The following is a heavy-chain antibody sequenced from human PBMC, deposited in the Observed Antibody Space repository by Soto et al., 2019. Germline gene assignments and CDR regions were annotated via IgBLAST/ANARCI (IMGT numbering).Heavy chain of an antibody. J-gene: IGHJ5*02. V-gene: IGHV1-8*01. Sequence: ASVKVSCKASGYTFTSHDINWVRQATGQGLEWMGWMNPNSGNTGYAQKFQGRVTMTRNTSISTAYMELSSLRSEDTAVYYCARGLEWSWSLDPWGQGTLVTVSS. CDR2: MNPNSGNT. CDR1: GYTFTSHD. D-gene: IGHD3-3*01. CDR3: ARGLEWSWSLDP.